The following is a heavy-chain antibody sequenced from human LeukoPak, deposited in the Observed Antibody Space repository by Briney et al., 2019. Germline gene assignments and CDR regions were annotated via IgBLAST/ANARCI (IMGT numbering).Heavy chain of an antibody. CDR2: ISGSGGST. J-gene: IGHJ4*02. CDR1: GFTFSSYG. V-gene: IGHV3-23*01. CDR3: AKDDAWLQYGN. D-gene: IGHD5-24*01. Sequence: GGTLRLSCAASGFTFSSYGMSWVRQAPGKGLEWVSAISGSGGSTYYADSVKGRFTISRDNSKGTVYLQMNSLRPEDTAVYYCAKDDAWLQYGNWGRGTLVTVSS.